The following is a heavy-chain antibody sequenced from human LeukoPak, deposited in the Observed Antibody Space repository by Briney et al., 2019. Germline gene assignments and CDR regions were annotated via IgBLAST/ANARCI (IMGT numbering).Heavy chain of an antibody. CDR3: ARSAGSGWYGIDS. Sequence: SETLSLTCTVSGGSLTNYYWSWLRQPPGKGLEWIGYVYYTGNNNYNPSLRSRGTISLHTSQNQFSLKLTSVTAADTAMYYCARSAGSGWYGIDSWGQGTLVTVSS. CDR2: VYYTGNN. CDR1: GGSLTNYY. D-gene: IGHD6-19*01. V-gene: IGHV4-59*01. J-gene: IGHJ4*02.